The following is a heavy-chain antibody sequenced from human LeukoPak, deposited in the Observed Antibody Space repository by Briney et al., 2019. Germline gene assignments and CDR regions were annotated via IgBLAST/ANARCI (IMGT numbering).Heavy chain of an antibody. J-gene: IGHJ4*02. D-gene: IGHD6-13*01. CDR3: ARGRAYSISWQKYYFDY. CDR1: EYTFTSYY. CDR2: ISPSGGST. Sequence: ASVKVSCKASEYTFTSYYMHWVGQPPGQGLEWMGIISPSGGSTTNAQKFQGRVTMTRDMSTSTVYMELSSLRSEDTAVYYCARGRAYSISWQKYYFDYWGQGTLVTVSS. V-gene: IGHV1-46*01.